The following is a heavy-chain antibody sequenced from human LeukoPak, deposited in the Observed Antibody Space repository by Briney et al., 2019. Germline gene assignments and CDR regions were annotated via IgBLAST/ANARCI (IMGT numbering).Heavy chain of an antibody. CDR2: INQDGSEK. CDR3: WQGGYFDY. Sequence: GGSLRLSCAASGLTLSYYWMSWVRQAPGKGLEWVANINQDGSEKYYVDSVKGRFTISRDNAKNSLYLQMNSLRAEDAAVYYCWQGGYFDYWGQGALVTVSS. V-gene: IGHV3-7*01. D-gene: IGHD3-22*01. J-gene: IGHJ4*02. CDR1: GLTLSYYW.